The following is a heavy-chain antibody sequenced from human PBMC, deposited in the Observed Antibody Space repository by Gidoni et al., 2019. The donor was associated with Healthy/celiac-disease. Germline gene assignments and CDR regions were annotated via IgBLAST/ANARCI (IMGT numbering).Heavy chain of an antibody. D-gene: IGHD1-26*01. CDR3: TRLAWGGSYAYFDY. Sequence: EVQLVESGGGLVQPGGSLTLSCAASGVTFSGSAMHWVRQASGKGWEGCGRIRSKANSYATAYAASVKGRFTISRDDSKNTAYLQMNSLKTEDTAVYYCTRLAWGGSYAYFDYWGQGTLVTVSS. V-gene: IGHV3-73*02. CDR1: GVTFSGSA. CDR2: IRSKANSYAT. J-gene: IGHJ4*02.